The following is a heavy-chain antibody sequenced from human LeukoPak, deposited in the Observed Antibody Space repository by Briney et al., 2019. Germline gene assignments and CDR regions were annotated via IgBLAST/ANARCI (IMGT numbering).Heavy chain of an antibody. J-gene: IGHJ4*02. CDR2: INNNGGYT. D-gene: IGHD2-15*01. Sequence: GSLRLSCAASGFTFSSSAMSWVRQAPGKGLGWVSAINNNGGYTYYADSVQGRFTISRDNSKSTLCLQMNSLRAEDTAVYYCAKQLGYCSDGSCYFPYWGQGTLVTVSS. CDR1: GFTFSSSA. V-gene: IGHV3-23*01. CDR3: AKQLGYCSDGSCYFPY.